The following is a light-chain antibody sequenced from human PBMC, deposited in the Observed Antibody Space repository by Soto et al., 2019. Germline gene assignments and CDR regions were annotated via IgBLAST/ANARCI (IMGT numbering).Light chain of an antibody. J-gene: IGLJ1*01. CDR2: GNS. CDR1: SSNIGAGYD. V-gene: IGLV1-40*01. CDR3: QSYDSSLRYV. Sequence: QTVVTQPPSVSGAPGQRVTISCTGSSSNIGAGYDVHWYQQLPGTAPKLLIYGNSNRPSGVPDRFSGSKSGTSASLAITGLQAEAEADYYCQSYDSSLRYVFGTGTTLTVL.